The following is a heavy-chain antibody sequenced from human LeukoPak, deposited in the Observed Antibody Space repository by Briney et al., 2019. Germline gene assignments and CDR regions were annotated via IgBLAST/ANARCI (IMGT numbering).Heavy chain of an antibody. V-gene: IGHV1-2*02. D-gene: IGHD3-3*01. J-gene: IGHJ4*02. CDR2: INPNTGGT. CDR1: GYTFTAQF. Sequence: ASVTVSCKASGYTFTAQFLHWVRQAPGQGLEWVGWINPNTGGTNLAQKFQGRVTMTRDTSISTAYMEVTRLRSDDTAVFYCATGEAGYEDYWGQGTLVTVSS. CDR3: ATGEAGYEDY.